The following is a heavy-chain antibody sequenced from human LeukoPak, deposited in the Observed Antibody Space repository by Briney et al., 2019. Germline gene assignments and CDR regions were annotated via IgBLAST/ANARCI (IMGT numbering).Heavy chain of an antibody. CDR2: VSSSGSYI. D-gene: IGHD6-25*01. CDR1: GFTFGDYS. V-gene: IGHV3-21*01. J-gene: IGHJ4*02. CDR3: TRDPSEASHPYYFDY. Sequence: GGSLRLSCTTSGFTFGDYSMNWVRQAPGKGLEWVSFVSSSGSYIFYADSVKGRFTTSRDNAKNSLYLQMNSLRAEDTAVYYCTRDPSEASHPYYFDYWGQGTLVTVSS.